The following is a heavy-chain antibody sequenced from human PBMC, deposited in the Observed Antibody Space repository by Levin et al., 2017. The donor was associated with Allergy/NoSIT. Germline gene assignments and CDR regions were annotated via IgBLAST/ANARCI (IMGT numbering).Heavy chain of an antibody. Sequence: SETLSLTCSVSGDSVSSGTYHWCWIRQPPGKGLEWIGCFSDTGDTNGSPSLNSPVTISIDTSKNQLSLRLRSVTAADTAVYSCAAYYRGYGGKGSWGQGTLVTVSS. D-gene: IGHD4-23*01. CDR2: FSDTGDT. CDR1: GDSVSSGTYH. CDR3: AAYYRGYGGKGS. V-gene: IGHV4-61*01. J-gene: IGHJ1*01.